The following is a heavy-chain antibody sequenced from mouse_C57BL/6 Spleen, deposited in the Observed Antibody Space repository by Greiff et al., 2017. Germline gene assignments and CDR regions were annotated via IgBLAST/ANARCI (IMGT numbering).Heavy chain of an antibody. J-gene: IGHJ4*01. D-gene: IGHD2-10*02. CDR2: INPNYGTT. V-gene: IGHV1-39*01. CDR3: APSKGFSYAMDY. Sequence: EVKLQESGPELVKPGASVKISCKASGYSFTDYNMNWVKQSNGKSLEWIGVINPNYGTTSYNQKFKGKATLTVDQSSSTAYMQLNSLTSEDSAVYYCAPSKGFSYAMDYWGQGTSVTVSS. CDR1: GYSFTDYN.